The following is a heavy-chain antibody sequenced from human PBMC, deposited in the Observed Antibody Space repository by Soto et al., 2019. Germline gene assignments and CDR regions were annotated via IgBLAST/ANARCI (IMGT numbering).Heavy chain of an antibody. Sequence: ESGPPLTHPTQTLTLPCTFPGFPLRPSGVGVGWIRQPPGKALEWLALIYWDDDKRYSPSLKNRLTVTKHTTKNQVILTMTNMVPVDTATYDCALLNFAGSPLSGWFDPWGQGTLVTVSS. V-gene: IGHV2-5*02. CDR1: GFPLRPSGVG. CDR3: ALLNFAGSPLSGWFDP. D-gene: IGHD6-13*01. J-gene: IGHJ5*01. CDR2: IYWDDDK.